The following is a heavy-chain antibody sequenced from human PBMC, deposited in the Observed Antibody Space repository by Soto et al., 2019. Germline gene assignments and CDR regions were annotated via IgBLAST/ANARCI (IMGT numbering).Heavy chain of an antibody. Sequence: QVQLQQWGAGLLKPSETLSLTCAVYGGSFSGYYWSWIRQPPGKGLEWIGEINHSGSTNYNPSLKSRVTISVDTSKNQFSLKLSSVTAADTAVYYCARGGGSGSYPNGGHWFDPWGQGTLVTVSS. D-gene: IGHD3-10*01. J-gene: IGHJ5*02. V-gene: IGHV4-34*01. CDR2: INHSGST. CDR3: ARGGGSGSYPNGGHWFDP. CDR1: GGSFSGYY.